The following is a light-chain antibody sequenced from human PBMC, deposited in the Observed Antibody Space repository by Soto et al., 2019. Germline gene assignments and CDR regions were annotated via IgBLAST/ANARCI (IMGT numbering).Light chain of an antibody. CDR2: AAS. J-gene: IGKJ4*01. CDR3: LQHNSYPLT. CDR1: QDITNY. Sequence: DIQMTQSPSSLSASVGDRVTITCQASQDITNYLNWYQQKPGKAPKRLIYAASSLQSGVPSRFSGSGSGTEFTLTISRLQTEDFATYYCLQHNSYPLTFGAGTKVDIK. V-gene: IGKV1-17*01.